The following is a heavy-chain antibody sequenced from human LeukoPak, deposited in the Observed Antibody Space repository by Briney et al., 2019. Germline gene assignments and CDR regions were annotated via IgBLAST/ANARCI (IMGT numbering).Heavy chain of an antibody. CDR3: ARDQRGILWLGELLSTLPRYYYYYGMDV. J-gene: IGHJ6*02. CDR2: INPSGGST. V-gene: IGHV1-46*01. Sequence: ASVKVSCKASGYTFTSYYMHWVRQAPGQGLEWMGIINPSGGSTSYAQKFQGRVTMTRDTSTSTVYMELSSLRSEDTAVYYCARDQRGILWLGELLSTLPRYYYYYGMDVWGQGTTVTVSS. D-gene: IGHD3-10*01. CDR1: GYTFTSYY.